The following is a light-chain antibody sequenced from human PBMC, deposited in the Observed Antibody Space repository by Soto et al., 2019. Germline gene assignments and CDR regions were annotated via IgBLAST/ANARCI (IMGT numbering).Light chain of an antibody. CDR3: SSYAGSSTHVI. J-gene: IGLJ2*01. CDR2: EGS. V-gene: IGLV2-23*01. Sequence: QSALTQPASVSGSPGQSITISCTGTSSDVGSYNLVSWYQQHPGKAPKLMIYEGSQRPSGVSDRFSASKSGNTASLTFSGLQAEDEADYYCSSYAGSSTHVIFGGGTKLTVL. CDR1: SSDVGSYNL.